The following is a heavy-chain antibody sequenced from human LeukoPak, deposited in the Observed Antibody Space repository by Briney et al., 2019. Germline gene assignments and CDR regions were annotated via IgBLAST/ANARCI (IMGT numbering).Heavy chain of an antibody. Sequence: ASVKVSCKASGYTFTGYYMHWVRQAPGQGLEWMGWINPNSGGTNYAQKFQGRATMTRDTSISTAYMELSRLRSDDTAVYYCARASYYGSGSYYNSNWFDPWGQGTLVTVSS. CDR3: ARASYYGSGSYYNSNWFDP. V-gene: IGHV1-2*02. CDR1: GYTFTGYY. D-gene: IGHD3-10*01. J-gene: IGHJ5*02. CDR2: INPNSGGT.